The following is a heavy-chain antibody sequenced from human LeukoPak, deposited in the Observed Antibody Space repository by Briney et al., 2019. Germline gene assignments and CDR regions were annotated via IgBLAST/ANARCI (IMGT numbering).Heavy chain of an antibody. J-gene: IGHJ2*01. CDR3: ARDGIAAAGTIWYFDL. V-gene: IGHV4-34*01. CDR1: GGSFSGYY. CDR2: INHSGST. D-gene: IGHD6-13*01. Sequence: PSETLSLTCAVYGGSFSGYYWSWIRQPPGKGLEWIGEINHSGSTNYNPSLKSRVTISVDTSKNQFSLKLSSVTAADTAVYYCARDGIAAAGTIWYFDLWGRGTLVTVSS.